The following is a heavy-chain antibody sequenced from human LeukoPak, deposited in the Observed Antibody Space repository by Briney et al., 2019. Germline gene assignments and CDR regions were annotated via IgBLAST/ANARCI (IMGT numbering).Heavy chain of an antibody. V-gene: IGHV3-7*01. CDR1: GFTFSSYW. Sequence: GGSLRLSCAASGFTFSSYWMSWVRQAPGKGLEWVANIKQDGSEKYYVDSVRGRFTISRDNAKNSLYLQMNSLRAEDTAVYYCARRGDNDGFDPPFDYWGQGTLVTVSS. CDR3: ARRGDNDGFDPPFDY. J-gene: IGHJ4*02. D-gene: IGHD3-16*01. CDR2: IKQDGSEK.